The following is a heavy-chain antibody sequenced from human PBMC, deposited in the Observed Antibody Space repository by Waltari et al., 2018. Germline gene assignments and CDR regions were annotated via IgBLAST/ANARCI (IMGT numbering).Heavy chain of an antibody. Sequence: QVQLQQWGAGLLKPSETLSLTCAVYGGSFSGYYWSWIRQPPGKGLEWIGEINHSGSTTYNPSLKSRVTISVDTSKNQFSLKLSSVTAADTAVYYCARLPYDFWSGYYTPLYWYFDLWGRGTLVTVSS. CDR3: ARLPYDFWSGYYTPLYWYFDL. D-gene: IGHD3-3*01. CDR1: GGSFSGYY. CDR2: INHSGST. V-gene: IGHV4-34*01. J-gene: IGHJ2*01.